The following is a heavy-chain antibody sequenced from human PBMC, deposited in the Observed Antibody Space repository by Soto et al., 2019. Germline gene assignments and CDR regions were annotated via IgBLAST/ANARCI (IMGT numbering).Heavy chain of an antibody. V-gene: IGHV3-33*01. D-gene: IGHD3-16*01. CDR3: ARDLYVWGSPPRGMDV. Sequence: QVQLVESGGGVVQPGRSLRLSCAASGFTFSSYGMHWVRQAPGKGLEWVAVIWYDGSNKYYADSVKGRFTISRDNSKNXLYLQMNSLRAEDTAVYYCARDLYVWGSPPRGMDVWGQGTTVTVSS. J-gene: IGHJ6*02. CDR2: IWYDGSNK. CDR1: GFTFSSYG.